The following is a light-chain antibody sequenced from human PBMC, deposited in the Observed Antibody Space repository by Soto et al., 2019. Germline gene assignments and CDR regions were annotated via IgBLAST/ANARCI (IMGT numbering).Light chain of an antibody. Sequence: EIVLTQSPGTLSLSPGERATLSCRASQSVSSSFLAWYQQKPGQAPRLLIYGASSRATGIPGRFSGSGSETDFTLTISRLEPEDFAVYYCQQYGSSPPDTFGQGTRLEIK. V-gene: IGKV3-20*01. CDR2: GAS. J-gene: IGKJ5*01. CDR3: QQYGSSPPDT. CDR1: QSVSSSF.